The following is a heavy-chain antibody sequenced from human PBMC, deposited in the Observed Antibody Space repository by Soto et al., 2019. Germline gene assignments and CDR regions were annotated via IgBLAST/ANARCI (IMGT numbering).Heavy chain of an antibody. CDR2: IIPIFGTA. D-gene: IGHD2-15*01. Sequence: SVKVSCKASGGTFSSYAISWVRQAPGQGLEWMGGIIPIFGTANYAQKFQGRVTITADESTSTAYMELSSLRSEDTAVYYCARVYCSGGSCYSPDEYYYYGMDVWGQGTKVTVSS. CDR1: GGTFSSYA. V-gene: IGHV1-69*13. J-gene: IGHJ6*02. CDR3: ARVYCSGGSCYSPDEYYYYGMDV.